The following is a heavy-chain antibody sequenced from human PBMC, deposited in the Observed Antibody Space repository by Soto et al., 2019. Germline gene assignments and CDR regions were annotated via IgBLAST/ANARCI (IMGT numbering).Heavy chain of an antibody. J-gene: IGHJ4*02. CDR1: AFTFSSYA. Sequence: PGGSLRLSCAASAFTFSSYAMSWVRQAPGKGLEWVSGISNSGTSTYYAHSVKGRFTISRDNSKNTLFLQMNSLGGEDTALYYCAKEKGASGVKTVFDSWGQGTLVTVSS. CDR2: ISNSGTST. D-gene: IGHD5-12*01. V-gene: IGHV3-23*01. CDR3: AKEKGASGVKTVFDS.